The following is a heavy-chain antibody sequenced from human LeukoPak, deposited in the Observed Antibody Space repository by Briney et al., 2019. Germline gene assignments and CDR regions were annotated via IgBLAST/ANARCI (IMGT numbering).Heavy chain of an antibody. CDR1: GFTFSSYA. CDR2: ISYDGSNK. D-gene: IGHD4-17*01. Sequence: PGGSLRLSCAASGFTFSSYAMHWVRQAPGKGLEWVAVISYDGSNKYYADSVEGRFTISRDNSKNTLYLQMNSLRAEDTAVYYCARVYGDLRGPLDYWGQGTLVTASS. V-gene: IGHV3-30-3*01. J-gene: IGHJ4*02. CDR3: ARVYGDLRGPLDY.